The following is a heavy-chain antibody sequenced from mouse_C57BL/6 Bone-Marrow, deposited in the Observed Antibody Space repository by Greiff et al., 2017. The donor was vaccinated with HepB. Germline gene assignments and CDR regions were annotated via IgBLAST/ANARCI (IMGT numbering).Heavy chain of an antibody. CDR3: ARGGVVTTGGH. V-gene: IGHV1-64*01. D-gene: IGHD2-2*01. Sequence: VQLQQPGAELVKPGASVKLSCKASGYTFTSYWMHWVKQRPGQGLEWIGMIHPNSGSTNYNEKFKSKATLTVDKSSSTAYMQLSSLTSEDSAVYNCARGGVVTTGGHWGQGTLVTVSA. CDR2: IHPNSGST. CDR1: GYTFTSYW. J-gene: IGHJ3*01.